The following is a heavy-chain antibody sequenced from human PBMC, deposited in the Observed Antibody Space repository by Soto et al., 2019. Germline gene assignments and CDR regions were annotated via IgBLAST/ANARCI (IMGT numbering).Heavy chain of an antibody. D-gene: IGHD4-17*01. CDR1: GFSLSTSGVG. J-gene: IGHJ4*02. CDR2: LYWGDDK. V-gene: IGHV2-5*02. Sequence: QITLKESGPTLVKPTQTLTLTCNLSGFSLSTSGVGVGWFRQPPGKALEWLALLYWGDDKRYRPSLKGRLTVTKDTSKNEVVLTMANMDPVDTATYFCAYRPQVTVTTYYFEPWAQGTLVTVSA. CDR3: AYRPQVTVTTYYFEP.